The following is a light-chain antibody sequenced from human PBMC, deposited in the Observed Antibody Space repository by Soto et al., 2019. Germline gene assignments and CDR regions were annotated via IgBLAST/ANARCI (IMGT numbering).Light chain of an antibody. CDR3: AAWDDSLNGVV. Sequence: QSVLTQPPSVSEAPRQRVTISCSGSRSNIGDNAVNWYQQLPGKAPKLLIYYDDLLPSGVSDRFSGSKSGTSASLAISGLQSEDEADYYCAAWDDSLNGVVFGGGTKVTVL. J-gene: IGLJ2*01. CDR1: RSNIGDNA. V-gene: IGLV1-36*01. CDR2: YDD.